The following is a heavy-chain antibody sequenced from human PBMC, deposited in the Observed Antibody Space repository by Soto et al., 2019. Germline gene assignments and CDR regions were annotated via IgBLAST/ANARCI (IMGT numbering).Heavy chain of an antibody. Sequence: EVQLVEFGGGLVHPGGSLRLSCAASGFDFSNYIMNWVRQAPGKGLEWISYISGSSTTILYADSVKGRFTVSRDNAKNSLYLQMNSLRDEDTAVYYCARLGAYWGQGTLVTVSS. CDR1: GFDFSNYI. J-gene: IGHJ4*02. CDR2: ISGSSTTI. V-gene: IGHV3-48*02. CDR3: ARLGAY.